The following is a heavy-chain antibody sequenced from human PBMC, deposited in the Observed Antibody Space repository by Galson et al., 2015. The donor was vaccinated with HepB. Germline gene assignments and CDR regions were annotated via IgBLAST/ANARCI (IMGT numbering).Heavy chain of an antibody. CDR2: ISASGSTT. D-gene: IGHD2-2*01. CDR3: ARAVVPTAGGHYYYYMDV. V-gene: IGHV3-48*01. Sequence: SLRLSCAASGFTFSSYSMNWVRQAPGKGLEWISYISASGSTTFFADSGKGRFTISRDNAKNSLYLQMNGLRVDDTALYSCARAVVPTAGGHYYYYMDVWGKGTTVTVSS. CDR1: GFTFSSYS. J-gene: IGHJ6*03.